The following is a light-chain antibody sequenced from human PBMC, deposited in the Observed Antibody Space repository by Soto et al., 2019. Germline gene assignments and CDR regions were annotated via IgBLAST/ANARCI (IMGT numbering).Light chain of an antibody. CDR3: QQLSNNPYT. CDR1: QSISSW. Sequence: DIQITQSPSTLSASVGDRVTITCRASQSISSWLAWYQQKPGKAPKLLIYKASSLESGVPSRFSGSGSGTEFTLTISSLQPEDSATYHCQQLSNNPYTFGQGTRLEIK. J-gene: IGKJ5*01. CDR2: KAS. V-gene: IGKV1-5*03.